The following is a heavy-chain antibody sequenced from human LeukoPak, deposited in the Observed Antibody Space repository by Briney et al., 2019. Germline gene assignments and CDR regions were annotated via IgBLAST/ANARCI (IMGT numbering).Heavy chain of an antibody. CDR2: INHSGST. CDR3: ARGRQRAYYYDSSGYPPGY. Sequence: SETLSLTCAVYGGSFSGYYWSWIRQPPGKGLEWIGEINHSGSTNYNPSLKSRVTISVDTSKNQFSLKLSSVTAADTAVYYCARGRQRAYYYDSSGYPPGYWGQGTLVTVSS. CDR1: GGSFSGYY. J-gene: IGHJ4*02. V-gene: IGHV4-34*01. D-gene: IGHD3-22*01.